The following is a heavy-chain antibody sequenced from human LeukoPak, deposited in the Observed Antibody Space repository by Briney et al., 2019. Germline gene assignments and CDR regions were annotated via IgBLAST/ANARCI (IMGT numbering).Heavy chain of an antibody. D-gene: IGHD3-3*01. J-gene: IGHJ4*02. V-gene: IGHV3-23*01. CDR3: AKDSSWGFLESHYFDY. CDR2: ITRSGAKT. CDR1: GFTFSSYG. Sequence: GGSLRLSCAASGFTFSSYGMSWVRQAPGKGLEWVSAITRSGAKTYYADSVRGRFTISRDNSKNTLYLQMNSLRAEDTAVYYCAKDSSWGFLESHYFDYWGQGTLVTVPS.